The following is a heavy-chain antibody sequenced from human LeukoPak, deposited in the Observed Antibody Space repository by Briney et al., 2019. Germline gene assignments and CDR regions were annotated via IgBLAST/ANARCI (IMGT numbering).Heavy chain of an antibody. V-gene: IGHV3-30*02. D-gene: IGHD2-2*01. CDR1: GFTFSSCG. Sequence: GGSLRLSCAASGFTFSSCGMHWVRQAPGKGLEWVAFIRSGGSIKYYTDSVKGRFTISRDNSKNTLFLQMNSLRAEDTAVYYCAKDLPAAYFDYWGQGTLVTVSS. CDR2: IRSGGSIK. J-gene: IGHJ4*02. CDR3: AKDLPAAYFDY.